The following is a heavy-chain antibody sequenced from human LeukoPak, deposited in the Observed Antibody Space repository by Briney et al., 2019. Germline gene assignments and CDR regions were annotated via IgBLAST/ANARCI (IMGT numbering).Heavy chain of an antibody. CDR3: ARDYGSGSYYLDY. Sequence: GGSLRLSCAASGFTFSSYWMSWVRQAPGKGLEWVANIKQDGSEKYYADSVKGGFTISRDNAKNSLYLQMNSVRAEDTAVYYCARDYGSGSYYLDYWGQGTVVTVSS. CDR1: GFTFSSYW. J-gene: IGHJ4*02. D-gene: IGHD3-10*01. CDR2: IKQDGSEK. V-gene: IGHV3-7*01.